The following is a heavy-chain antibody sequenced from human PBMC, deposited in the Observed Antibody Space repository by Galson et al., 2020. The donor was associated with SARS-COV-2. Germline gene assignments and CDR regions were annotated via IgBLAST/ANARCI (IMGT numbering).Heavy chain of an antibody. Sequence: ETSETLSLTCTVSGGSISSYYWSWIRQPPGKGLEWIGYIYYSGSTNYNPSLKSRVTISVDTSKNQFSLKLSSVTAADTAVYYCARDRYSSSWYDYWGQGTLVTVSS. CDR1: GGSISSYY. CDR3: ARDRYSSSWYDY. V-gene: IGHV4-59*01. J-gene: IGHJ4*02. D-gene: IGHD6-13*01. CDR2: IYYSGST.